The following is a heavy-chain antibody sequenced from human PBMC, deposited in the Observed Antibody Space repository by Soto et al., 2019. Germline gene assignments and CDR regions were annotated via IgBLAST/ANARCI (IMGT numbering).Heavy chain of an antibody. J-gene: IGHJ4*02. Sequence: SETLSLTCTVSGGSISSYYWSWIRQPPGKGLEWIGYIYYSGSTNYNPSLKSRVTISVDTSKNQFSLKLSSVTAADTAVYYCARSSSGRGVLDGFAYWGQGTLVTVSS. V-gene: IGHV4-59*01. D-gene: IGHD3-10*01. CDR1: GGSISSYY. CDR2: IYYSGST. CDR3: ARSSSGRGVLDGFAY.